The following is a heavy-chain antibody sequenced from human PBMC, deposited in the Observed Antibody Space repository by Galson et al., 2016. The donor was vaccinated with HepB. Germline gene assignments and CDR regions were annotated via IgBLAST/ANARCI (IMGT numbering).Heavy chain of an antibody. CDR3: AKDRDDYGDYAFDY. D-gene: IGHD4-17*01. V-gene: IGHV3-15*01. Sequence: SLRLSCAASGLNFKNAWMRWVRQAPGKGLEWVGLIKNEVDGGTAEYAAPVRGRFTISRDDSKNTMYLHMNSLRAEDAAVYYCAKDRDDYGDYAFDYWGQGTLVTVSS. CDR2: IKNEVDGGTA. J-gene: IGHJ4*02. CDR1: GLNFKNAW.